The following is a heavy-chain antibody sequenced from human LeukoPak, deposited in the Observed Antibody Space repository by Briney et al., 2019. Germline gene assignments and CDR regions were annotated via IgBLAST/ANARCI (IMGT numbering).Heavy chain of an antibody. CDR1: GDSVSSNSAA. Sequence: KLSQTLSLTCAISGDSVSSNSAAWNWIRQSPSRGLEWLGRTYYRSKWYNDYAVSVKSRITINPDTSKNQFSLQLNSVTPEDTAVYYCARDRSFDYYGSGSPIDYWGQGTLVTVSS. J-gene: IGHJ4*02. CDR3: ARDRSFDYYGSGSPIDY. D-gene: IGHD3-10*01. V-gene: IGHV6-1*01. CDR2: TYYRSKWYN.